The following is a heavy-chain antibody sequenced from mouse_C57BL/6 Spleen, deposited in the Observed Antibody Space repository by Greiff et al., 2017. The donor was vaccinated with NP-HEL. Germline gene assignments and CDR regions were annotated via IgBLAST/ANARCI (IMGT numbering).Heavy chain of an antibody. CDR3: ANDGYPAWFAY. J-gene: IGHJ3*01. Sequence: VQLKESGPGLVKPSQSLSLTCPVTGYSITSGYYWNWIRQFPGNKLEWMGYISYDGSNNYNPSLKNRISITRDTSKNQFFLKLNSVTTEDTATYYCANDGYPAWFAYWGQGTLVTVSA. CDR1: GYSITSGYY. CDR2: ISYDGSN. V-gene: IGHV3-6*01. D-gene: IGHD2-3*01.